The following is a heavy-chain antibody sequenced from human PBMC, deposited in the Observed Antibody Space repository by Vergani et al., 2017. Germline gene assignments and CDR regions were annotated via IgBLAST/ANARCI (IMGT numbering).Heavy chain of an antibody. Sequence: QVQLQQWGAGLLKPSETLSLTCAVYGGSFSGYYWSWIRQPPGKGLEWIGEINHSGSTNYNPSLKSRVTISVDTSKNQFSLKLSSVTAEDTAVYYCARDSQWLVSTAFDYWGQGTLVTVSS. CDR2: INHSGST. D-gene: IGHD6-19*01. CDR1: GGSFSGYY. CDR3: ARDSQWLVSTAFDY. J-gene: IGHJ4*02. V-gene: IGHV4-34*01.